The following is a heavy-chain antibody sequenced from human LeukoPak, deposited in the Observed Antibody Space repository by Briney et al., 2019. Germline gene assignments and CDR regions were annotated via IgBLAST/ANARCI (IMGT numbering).Heavy chain of an antibody. D-gene: IGHD4-17*01. CDR1: GFTFSSYW. V-gene: IGHV3-74*01. CDR3: ARGDGDYGDEAFDY. Sequence: GGSLRLSCAASGFTFSSYWMHWVRQAPGKGLVWVSRINSDGSSTSYADSVKGRFTISRDNAKNTLYLQMNSLRAEDTAVYYCARGDGDYGDEAFDYWGQGTLVTVPS. CDR2: INSDGSST. J-gene: IGHJ4*02.